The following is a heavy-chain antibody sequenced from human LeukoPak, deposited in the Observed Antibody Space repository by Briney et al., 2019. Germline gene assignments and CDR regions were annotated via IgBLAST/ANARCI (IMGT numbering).Heavy chain of an antibody. Sequence: GGSLRLSCAASGFTFSTYALTWVRQAPGKGLVWVSRITSDGSSTTYADSVKGRFSISRDNAKNTLYLQMNSLRVEDTAVYYCARGRPHGNDYWGQGTLVTVSS. CDR2: ITSDGSST. J-gene: IGHJ4*02. V-gene: IGHV3-74*01. CDR1: GFTFSTYA. D-gene: IGHD4-23*01. CDR3: ARGRPHGNDY.